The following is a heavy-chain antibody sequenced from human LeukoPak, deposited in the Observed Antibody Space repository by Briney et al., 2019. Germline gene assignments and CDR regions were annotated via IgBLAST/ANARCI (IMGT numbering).Heavy chain of an antibody. CDR2: ISSSSSYI. CDR1: GFTFSSYS. Sequence: GGSLGLSCAASGFTFSSYSMNWVRQAPGKGLEWVSSISSSSSYIYYADSVKGRFTISRDNAKNSLYLQMNSLRAEDTAVYHCARDPTYYYGSGSYFDYWGQGTLVTVSS. V-gene: IGHV3-21*01. CDR3: ARDPTYYYGSGSYFDY. J-gene: IGHJ4*02. D-gene: IGHD3-10*01.